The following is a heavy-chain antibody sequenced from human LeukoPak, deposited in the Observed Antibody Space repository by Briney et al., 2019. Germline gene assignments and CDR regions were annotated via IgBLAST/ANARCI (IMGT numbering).Heavy chain of an antibody. D-gene: IGHD3-3*01. CDR1: GFTFSTYA. CDR2: ISGSGGNT. J-gene: IGHJ4*02. Sequence: GGSLRLSCAASGFTFSTYAMNWVRQAPGKGLEWVSAISGSGGNTYYADSVKGRFTISRDNSKNTLYLQMNSLRAEDTAVYYCAGGEYDFWSGYYLGGLYWGQGTLDTVSS. CDR3: AGGEYDFWSGYYLGGLY. V-gene: IGHV3-23*01.